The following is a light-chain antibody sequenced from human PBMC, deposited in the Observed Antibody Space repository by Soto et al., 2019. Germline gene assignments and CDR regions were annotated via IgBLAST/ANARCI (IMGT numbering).Light chain of an antibody. CDR3: QQYGSSPGT. J-gene: IGKJ1*01. Sequence: EIVLTQSPGTLSLSPGERATLSCRASQSVSSSYLAWYQQKPGQTPRLLIYAASRRASGIPDRFSGSGSGTDFALTISRLEPEDFAVYYCQQYGSSPGTFGQGTQVEIK. CDR2: AAS. V-gene: IGKV3-20*01. CDR1: QSVSSSY.